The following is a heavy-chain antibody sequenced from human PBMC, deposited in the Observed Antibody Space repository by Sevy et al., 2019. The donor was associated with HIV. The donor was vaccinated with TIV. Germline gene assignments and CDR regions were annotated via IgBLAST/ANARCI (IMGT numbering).Heavy chain of an antibody. D-gene: IGHD3-22*01. J-gene: IGHJ4*02. Sequence: GGSLRLSCAASVFTFSTYWMHWVRQAPGKGLEWVANIKQDESEKYYVASVKGRFTISRDNAKNSLYLQMNSLRPGDTAVYYCARGNSGSFDYWGQGTLVTVSS. CDR3: ARGNSGSFDY. CDR1: VFTFSTYW. V-gene: IGHV3-7*04. CDR2: IKQDESEK.